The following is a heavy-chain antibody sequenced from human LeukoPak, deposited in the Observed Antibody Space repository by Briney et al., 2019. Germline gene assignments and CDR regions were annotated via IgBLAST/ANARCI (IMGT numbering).Heavy chain of an antibody. Sequence: GESLKISCKGSGYSFTSYWIGWVRQMPGKGLEWMGIIYPGDSDTRYSPSFQGQVTISADKSISTAYLQWSSLKASDTAMYYCARQTKQWLASRGGVGYFDYWGQGTLVTVSS. CDR3: ARQTKQWLASRGGVGYFDY. V-gene: IGHV5-51*01. J-gene: IGHJ4*02. D-gene: IGHD6-19*01. CDR2: IYPGDSDT. CDR1: GYSFTSYW.